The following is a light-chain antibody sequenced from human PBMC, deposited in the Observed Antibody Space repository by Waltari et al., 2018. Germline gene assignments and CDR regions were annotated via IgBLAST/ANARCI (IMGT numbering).Light chain of an antibody. CDR2: DVS. V-gene: IGLV2-14*03. CDR1: SSSVGGYNY. CDR3: SSYTSSNTVV. J-gene: IGLJ2*01. Sequence: HSALTQPASVSGSPGQSITIPCSGSSSSVGGYNYVSWYLLYPGQAPKLIIYDVSQRPSEISDRFSGSKSGSTASLTISGLQAEDEADYYCSSYTSSNTVVFGGGTKVTVL.